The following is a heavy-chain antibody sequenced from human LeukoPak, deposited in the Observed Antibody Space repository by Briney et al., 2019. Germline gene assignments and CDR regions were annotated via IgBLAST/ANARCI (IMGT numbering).Heavy chain of an antibody. J-gene: IGHJ4*02. D-gene: IGHD1-26*01. CDR3: TRESGAFSPFGF. V-gene: IGHV4-4*02. CDR1: GGSITTTNL. CDR2: VHLSGAT. Sequence: SGTLSLTCAASGGSITTTNLWSWVRQPPGKGLEWTGEVHLSGATNYNPSLESRVSMSIDKSKNHLSLEVTSVTAADTAIYYCTRESGAFSPFGFWGQGTLLTVSS.